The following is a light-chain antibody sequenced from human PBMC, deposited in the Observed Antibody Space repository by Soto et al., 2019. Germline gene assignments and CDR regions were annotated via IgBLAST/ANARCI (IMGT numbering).Light chain of an antibody. Sequence: IVLTQSPGTLSLSPGERATLSCRASQSVSSSSLAWYQQKPGQDPRLLIYGVSSGATGIPDRFSGSGSGTDFTLTIRRLEPEDFVVYYCQQYGSSPETFGQGTKVEIK. CDR1: QSVSSSS. CDR2: GVS. J-gene: IGKJ1*01. CDR3: QQYGSSPET. V-gene: IGKV3-20*01.